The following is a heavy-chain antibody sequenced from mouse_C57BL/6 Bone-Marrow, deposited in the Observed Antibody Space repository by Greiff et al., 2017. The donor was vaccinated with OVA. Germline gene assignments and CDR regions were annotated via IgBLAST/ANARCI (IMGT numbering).Heavy chain of an antibody. J-gene: IGHJ2*01. CDR1: GFTFSSYG. CDR2: ISSGGSYT. CDR3: ARRGYGSSYDFDY. D-gene: IGHD1-1*01. Sequence: EVKLMESGGDLVKPGGSLKLSCAASGFTFSSYGMSWVRQTPDKRLEWVATISSGGSYTYYPDSVKGRFTISIDNAKNTLYLQMSSLKSEDTAMYYCARRGYGSSYDFDYWGQGTTLTVSS. V-gene: IGHV5-6*02.